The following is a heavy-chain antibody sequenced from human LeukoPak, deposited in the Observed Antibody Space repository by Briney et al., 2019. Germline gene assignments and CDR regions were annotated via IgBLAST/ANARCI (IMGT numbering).Heavy chain of an antibody. CDR2: ISYDGSNK. CDR3: ARGIYYDFWSGYYG. J-gene: IGHJ4*02. D-gene: IGHD3-3*01. V-gene: IGHV3-30*04. CDR1: GFSFSSYA. Sequence: GRSLRLSCAASGFSFSSYAMHWVRQAPGKGLEWVAVISYDGSNKYYADSVKGRFTISRDNSKNTLYLQINSLRAEDTAVYYCARGIYYDFWSGYYGWGQGTLVTVSS.